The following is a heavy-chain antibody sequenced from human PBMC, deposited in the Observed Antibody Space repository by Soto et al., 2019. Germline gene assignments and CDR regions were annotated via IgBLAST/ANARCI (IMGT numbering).Heavy chain of an antibody. V-gene: IGHV4-4*07. J-gene: IGHJ4*02. D-gene: IGHD2-21*02. CDR3: ARDGMTTGDT. CDR2: VFSSVSA. Sequence: PSETLSLTCIVSGVSVRSYTWIWVRQPANKGLEWIGRVFSSVSATYNPSLKSRVSITMDTPENRISLKLDSVTAADAGVYYCARDGMTTGDTWGPGTAVTVSS. CDR1: GVSVRSYT.